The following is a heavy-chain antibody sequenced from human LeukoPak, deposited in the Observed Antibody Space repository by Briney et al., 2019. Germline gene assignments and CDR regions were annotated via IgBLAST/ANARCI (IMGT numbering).Heavy chain of an antibody. CDR3: ASQYSSSWSYMDV. J-gene: IGHJ6*03. CDR1: GGSISSYY. CDR2: IYYSGST. V-gene: IGHV4-59*01. Sequence: SETLSLTCTVSGGSISSYYWSWIRQPPGKGLDWIGYIYYSGSTNYNPSLKSRVTISVDTSKKQFSLKLSSVTAADTAVYYCASQYSSSWSYMDVWGKGTTVTVSS. D-gene: IGHD6-13*01.